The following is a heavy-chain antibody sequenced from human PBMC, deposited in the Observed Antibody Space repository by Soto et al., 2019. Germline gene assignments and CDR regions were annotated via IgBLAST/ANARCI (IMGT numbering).Heavy chain of an antibody. CDR1: GFTFSYYW. CDR2: IHSDGSST. V-gene: IGHV3-74*01. Sequence: EVQLVESGGGLVRTGGSLRLSCAGSGFTFSYYWMHWVRQAPGKGLVWVSRIHSDGSSTTYADFVKGRFIISRDNGRNTVDLQMNSVRVEDTAVYYCARGDRGAFDLLGQGTVVTVSS. J-gene: IGHJ3*01. D-gene: IGHD1-26*01. CDR3: ARGDRGAFDL.